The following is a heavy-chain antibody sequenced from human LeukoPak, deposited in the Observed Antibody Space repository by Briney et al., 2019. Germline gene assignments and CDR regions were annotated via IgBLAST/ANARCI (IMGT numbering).Heavy chain of an antibody. CDR2: IYHSGST. J-gene: IGHJ6*03. D-gene: IGHD6-13*01. Sequence: SETLSLTCTVSGYSISSGYYWGWIRQPPGQGLEWIGSIYHSGSTYYNPSLKSRVTISVDTSKNQFSLKLSSVTAADTAVYYCARADYSSTWSHDYYYMDVGGKGTTVTVAS. CDR3: ARADYSSTWSHDYYYMDV. V-gene: IGHV4-38-2*02. CDR1: GYSISSGYY.